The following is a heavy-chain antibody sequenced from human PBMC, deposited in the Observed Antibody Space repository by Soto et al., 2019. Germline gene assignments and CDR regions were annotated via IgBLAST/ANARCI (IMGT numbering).Heavy chain of an antibody. J-gene: IGHJ6*02. V-gene: IGHV1-24*01. Sequence: ASVKVSCKVSGYTLTELSMHWVRQAPGKGLEWMGGFDPEDGETIYAQKFQGRVTMTDDTSTDTAYMELNSLRSEDTAVYYCAALKRILFLRYYYGMDVWGQATTVTVSS. D-gene: IGHD2-15*01. CDR3: AALKRILFLRYYYGMDV. CDR1: GYTLTELS. CDR2: FDPEDGET.